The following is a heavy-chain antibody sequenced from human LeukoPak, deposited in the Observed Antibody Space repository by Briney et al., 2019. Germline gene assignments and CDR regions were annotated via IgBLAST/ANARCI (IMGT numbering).Heavy chain of an antibody. CDR1: GFSFSGYG. CDR3: AKLGYSRGWYDFQIDAFDF. Sequence: GGSLRLSCPASGFSFSGYGMHWVRQAPGKGLEWVAVISYDGSNKFYADSVKGRFTISRDNSKNTLYLQMNSLRAEDTAVYYCAKLGYSRGWYDFQIDAFDFWGQGTMVTVSS. V-gene: IGHV3-30*18. J-gene: IGHJ3*01. D-gene: IGHD6-19*01. CDR2: ISYDGSNK.